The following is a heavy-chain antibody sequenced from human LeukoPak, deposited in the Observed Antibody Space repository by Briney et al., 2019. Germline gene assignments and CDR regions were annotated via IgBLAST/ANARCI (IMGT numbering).Heavy chain of an antibody. CDR1: GYSFTNFW. CDR2: ISPGGSGI. CDR3: AAGGASAP. J-gene: IGHJ5*02. D-gene: IGHD3-16*01. Sequence: GESLKISCKGSGYSFTNFWIGWVRQTPGKGLEWMGVISPGGSGIRYSPSFQGQVTISVDKSISTAYLQWSSLKASDSAMYYCAAGGASAPWGQGTLVTVSS. V-gene: IGHV5-51*01.